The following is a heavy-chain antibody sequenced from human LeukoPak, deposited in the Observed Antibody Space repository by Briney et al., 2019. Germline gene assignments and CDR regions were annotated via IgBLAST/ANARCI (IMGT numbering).Heavy chain of an antibody. CDR1: GFTFSSYG. Sequence: GGSLRLSCAASGFTFSSYGMHWVRQAPGKGLEWVAVISYDGSNKYYADSVKGRFTISRDNAKNSLYLQMNSLRAEDTAVYYCARSPTTVTPYWFDPWGQGALVTVSS. CDR2: ISYDGSNK. CDR3: ARSPTTVTPYWFDP. V-gene: IGHV3-30*03. J-gene: IGHJ5*02. D-gene: IGHD4-17*01.